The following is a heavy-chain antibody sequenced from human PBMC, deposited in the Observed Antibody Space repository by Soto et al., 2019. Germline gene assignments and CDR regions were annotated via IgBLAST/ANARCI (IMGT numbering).Heavy chain of an antibody. CDR2: VYYSGST. CDR1: GGSISSSTYY. J-gene: IGHJ4*02. V-gene: IGHV4-39*01. CDR3: ARHQYYYDSSGYTLDY. D-gene: IGHD3-22*01. Sequence: PSETLSLTCTVSGGSISSSTYYWGWIRQPPGKGLEWIGSVYYSGSTYYNPSLKSRVTISVDTSNNQFSLKLNSVTAADTAVYYCARHQYYYDSSGYTLDYWGQGTLGTVSS.